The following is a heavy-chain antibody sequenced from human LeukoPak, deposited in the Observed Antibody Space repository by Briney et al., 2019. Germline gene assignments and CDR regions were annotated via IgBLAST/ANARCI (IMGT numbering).Heavy chain of an antibody. V-gene: IGHV4-39*01. CDR3: ARHRAYSYSSPFDI. J-gene: IGHJ3*02. CDR1: GGSISGSSYY. Sequence: SETLSLTCTVSGGSISGSSYYWGWIRQPPGKGLEWIGTIYYSESTNSNASLKSRVTIFVDPSKNQFSLRLSSVTAADTAVYYCARHRAYSYSSPFDIWGQGTMVTVSS. D-gene: IGHD6-6*01. CDR2: IYYSEST.